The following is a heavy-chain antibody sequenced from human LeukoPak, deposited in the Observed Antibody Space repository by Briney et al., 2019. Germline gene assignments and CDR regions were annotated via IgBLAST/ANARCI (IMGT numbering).Heavy chain of an antibody. CDR1: GGSFSGYY. J-gene: IGHJ4*02. CDR2: INHSGST. Sequence: SETLSLTCAVYGGSFSGYYWSWIRQPPGKGREWMGEINHSGSTNYNPSLKSRVTISVDTSKNQFSLKLSSVPAADTAVYYCARATTVTTLSSFDYWGQGTLVTVSS. D-gene: IGHD4-17*01. V-gene: IGHV4-34*01. CDR3: ARATTVTTLSSFDY.